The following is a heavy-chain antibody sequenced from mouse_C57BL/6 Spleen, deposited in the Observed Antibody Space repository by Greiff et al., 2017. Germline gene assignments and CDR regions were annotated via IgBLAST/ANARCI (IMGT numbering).Heavy chain of an antibody. CDR2: IHPNSGST. J-gene: IGHJ2*01. CDR1: GYTFTSYW. CDR3: ARAVGYYSNYDYFDY. Sequence: QVQLQQPGAELVKPGASVKLSCKASGYTFTSYWMHWVKQRPGQGLEWIGMIHPNSGSTNYNEKFKSKATQTVDKSSSTAYMQLSSLTSEDSAVYYCARAVGYYSNYDYFDYWGQGTTLTVSS. D-gene: IGHD2-5*01. V-gene: IGHV1-64*01.